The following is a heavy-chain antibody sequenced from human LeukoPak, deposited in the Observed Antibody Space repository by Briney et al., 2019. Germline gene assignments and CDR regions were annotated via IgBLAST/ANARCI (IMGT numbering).Heavy chain of an antibody. J-gene: IGHJ4*02. CDR3: ARGPPNWGYDY. Sequence: VASVTVPCKASGYTFTSYYMHWVRQAPGQGLEWMGMIYPRDGSTSYAQKFQGRVTVTRDTSTSTVHMELSGLRSEDTAVYYCARGPPNWGYDYWGPGTLVTVSS. CDR2: IYPRDGST. D-gene: IGHD7-27*01. V-gene: IGHV1-46*01. CDR1: GYTFTSYY.